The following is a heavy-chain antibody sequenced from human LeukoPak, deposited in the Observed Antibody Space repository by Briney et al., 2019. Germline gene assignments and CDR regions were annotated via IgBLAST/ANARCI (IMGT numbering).Heavy chain of an antibody. V-gene: IGHV3-30*04. CDR1: GFTFSSYA. D-gene: IGHD3-16*02. Sequence: GGSLRLSCAASGFTFSSYAMRWVRQAPGKGLEWVAVISYDGSNQYYADSVKGRFTISRDNSNNTLFLQVNSLRAEDTAVYYCARDYYIWGTYRATPKDYWGQGTLVTVSS. J-gene: IGHJ4*02. CDR2: ISYDGSNQ. CDR3: ARDYYIWGTYRATPKDY.